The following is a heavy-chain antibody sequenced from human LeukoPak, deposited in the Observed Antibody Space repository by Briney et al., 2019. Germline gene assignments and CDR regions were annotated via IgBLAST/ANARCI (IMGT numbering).Heavy chain of an antibody. CDR2: ISAYNGNT. D-gene: IGHD6-6*01. J-gene: IGHJ3*02. CDR1: GYTFTSYG. V-gene: IGHV1-18*01. Sequence: GASVKVSCKASGYTFTSYGISWVRQAPGQGLEWVGWISAYNGNTNYAQKLQGRVTMTTDTSTSTAYMELSSLRSEDTAVYYCARDAYSSSSNAFDIWGQGTMVTVSS. CDR3: ARDAYSSSSNAFDI.